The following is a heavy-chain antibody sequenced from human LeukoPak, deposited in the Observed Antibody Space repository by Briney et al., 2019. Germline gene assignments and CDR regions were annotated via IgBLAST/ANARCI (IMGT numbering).Heavy chain of an antibody. CDR3: RSEFLRDGMDV. D-gene: IGHD3-10*01. V-gene: IGHV3-23*01. CDR1: GFTLNSYG. Sequence: PGGSLRLSCAASGFTLNSYGMSWVRQAPGKGLDWVSGISGSDGSTYYADFAKGRFTISRDNSKNTLYLQMNSLRVEDTAVYYCRSEFLRDGMDVWGQETTVTVFS. J-gene: IGHJ6*02. CDR2: ISGSDGST.